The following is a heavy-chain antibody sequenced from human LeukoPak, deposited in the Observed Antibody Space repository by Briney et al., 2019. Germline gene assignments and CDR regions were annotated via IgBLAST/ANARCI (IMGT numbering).Heavy chain of an antibody. V-gene: IGHV3-74*01. J-gene: IGHJ4*02. D-gene: IGHD2-15*01. CDR2: IRGDGSSS. CDR1: VFTLSASW. CDR3: ARDGTSGNFDY. Sequence: GGSLRLSCVASVFTLSASWVHWVRQVPGKGLLWVSLIRGDGSSSYADSVKGRFTNSRDTAKNTLYLQMNSLRAEDTAVYYCARDGTSGNFDYWGQGTLVTVS.